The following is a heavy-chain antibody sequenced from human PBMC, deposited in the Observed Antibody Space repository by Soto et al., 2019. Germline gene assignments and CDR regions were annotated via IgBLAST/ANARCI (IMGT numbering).Heavy chain of an antibody. J-gene: IGHJ6*02. CDR1: GFTFSSYA. V-gene: IGHV3-23*01. D-gene: IGHD3-10*01. Sequence: VGSLRLSCAASGFTFSSYAISCVRQAPGKGLEWVSAISGSGGSTYYADSVKGRFTISRDNSKNTLYLQMNSLRAEDTAVYYCAKHYYYGSGSYYDYYYYYGMDVWGQGTTVTVSS. CDR2: ISGSGGST. CDR3: AKHYYYGSGSYYDYYYYYGMDV.